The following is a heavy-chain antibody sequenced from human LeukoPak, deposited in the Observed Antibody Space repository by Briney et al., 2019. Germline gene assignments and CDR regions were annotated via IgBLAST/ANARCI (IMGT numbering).Heavy chain of an antibody. V-gene: IGHV4-61*05. J-gene: IGHJ4*02. CDR2: IYYSGST. D-gene: IGHD6-19*01. Sequence: SETLSLTCTVSGGSISSNNYYWGWIRQPPGKGLEWIGYIYYSGSTNYNPSLKSRVTISVDTSKDQFSLKLSSVTAADTAVYYCARAFHSSGWYYFDYWGQGTLVTVSS. CDR1: GGSISSNNYY. CDR3: ARAFHSSGWYYFDY.